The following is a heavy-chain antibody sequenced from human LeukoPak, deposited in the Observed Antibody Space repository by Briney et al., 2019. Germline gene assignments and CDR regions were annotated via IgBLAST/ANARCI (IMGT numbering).Heavy chain of an antibody. D-gene: IGHD4-23*01. V-gene: IGHV4-39*01. CDR1: GGSISSSNSY. CDR2: ISHSGTI. CDR3: ATHVRGGNGFDP. J-gene: IGHJ5*02. Sequence: ETLSLTCIVSGGSISSSNSYWDWLRQPPGRGREGIGDISHSGTINYNPSLRTRVPISPHTSKTQFSLKLNSVTAADTAVYYCATHVRGGNGFDPWGQGTLVTVSS.